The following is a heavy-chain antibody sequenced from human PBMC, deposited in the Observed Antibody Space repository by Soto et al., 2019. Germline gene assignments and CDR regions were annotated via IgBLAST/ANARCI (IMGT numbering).Heavy chain of an antibody. J-gene: IGHJ4*02. CDR1: GYTFTSHT. CDR2: IFISHGSP. Sequence: QVHLVQSGAEVKEPGASVRISCEASGYTFTSHTIHWARQAHGQGLAWMGWIFISHGSPRYAPQFQGRISFGRDTSATTAYMELTSLTFEDTAVYYGAREPEDCVPGDYWGQGTLVVVSS. D-gene: IGHD2-21*01. V-gene: IGHV1-3*04. CDR3: AREPEDCVPGDY.